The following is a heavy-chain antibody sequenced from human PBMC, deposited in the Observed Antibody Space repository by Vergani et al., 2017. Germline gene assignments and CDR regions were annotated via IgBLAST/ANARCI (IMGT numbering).Heavy chain of an antibody. CDR3: AKDIERWGHLYYMDV. D-gene: IGHD2-21*02. CDR1: GFTFDDYA. V-gene: IGHV3-43D*04. J-gene: IGHJ6*03. CDR2: ISWDGGST. Sequence: EVQLVESGGVVVQPGGYLRLSCAASGFTFDDYAMHWVRQAPGKGLEWVSLISWDGGSTYYADSVKGRFNISRDNSKNSLYLQMNSLRAEDTALYYCAKDIERWGHLYYMDVWGKGP.